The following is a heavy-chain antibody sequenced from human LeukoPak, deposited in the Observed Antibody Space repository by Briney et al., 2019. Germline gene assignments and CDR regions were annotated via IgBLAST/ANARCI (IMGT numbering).Heavy chain of an antibody. D-gene: IGHD3-3*01. CDR1: GFTFSSYG. CDR2: IGYDGSNK. Sequence: GGSLRLSCAASGFTFSSYGMHWVRQAPGKGLEWVAVIGYDGSNKYYADSVKGRFTISRDNSKNTLYLQMNSLRAEDTAVYYCARFGFGYYFDYWGQGTLVTVSS. J-gene: IGHJ4*02. CDR3: ARFGFGYYFDY. V-gene: IGHV3-33*01.